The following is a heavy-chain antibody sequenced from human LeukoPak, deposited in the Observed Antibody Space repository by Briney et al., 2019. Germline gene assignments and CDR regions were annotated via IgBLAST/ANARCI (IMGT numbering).Heavy chain of an antibody. CDR2: INPNSGGT. V-gene: IGHV1-2*02. Sequence: ASVKVSCKASGYTFTDYYIHWVRQAPGQGLEWMGWINPNSGGTNYAQKFQGRVTKTRDTSISTAYMELSRLRSEDTAVYYCAREGNRSSDSSASYPLDYWGQGTLVTVSS. CDR1: GYTFTDYY. J-gene: IGHJ4*02. D-gene: IGHD1-26*01. CDR3: AREGNRSSDSSASYPLDY.